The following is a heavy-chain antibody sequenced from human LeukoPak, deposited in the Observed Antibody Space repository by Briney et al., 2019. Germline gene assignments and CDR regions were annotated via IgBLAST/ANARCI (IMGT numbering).Heavy chain of an antibody. J-gene: IGHJ4*02. Sequence: ASVKVSCKASGYTFTCYGISWVRQAPGQGLEWMGWISGYNGNPKYAQKLQGRVTMTTDTSTSTAYMELRSLTSDDTAVYYCARVRYQLLEYFDYWGQGTLVTVSS. V-gene: IGHV1-18*01. D-gene: IGHD2-2*01. CDR2: ISGYNGNP. CDR1: GYTFTCYG. CDR3: ARVRYQLLEYFDY.